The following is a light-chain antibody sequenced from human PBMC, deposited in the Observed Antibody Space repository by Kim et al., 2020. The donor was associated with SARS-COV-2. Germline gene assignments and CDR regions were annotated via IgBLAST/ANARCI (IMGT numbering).Light chain of an antibody. J-gene: IGLJ3*02. CDR1: VLAKKY. CDR3: YSAADNNQWV. V-gene: IGLV3-27*01. Sequence: VSPEQTARITCSGDVLAKKYARWFQQKPGQAPVLVIYKDSERPSGIPERFSGSSSGTTVTLTISGAQVEDEADYYCYSAADNNQWVFGGGTKLTVL. CDR2: KDS.